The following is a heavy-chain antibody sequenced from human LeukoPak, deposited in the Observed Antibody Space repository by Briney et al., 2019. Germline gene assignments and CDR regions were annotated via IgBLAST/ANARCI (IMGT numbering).Heavy chain of an antibody. Sequence: PGGSLRLSCAASGFTFSSYAMHWVRQAPGKGLEWVAVISYDGSNKYYADSVKGRFTISRDNSKNTLYLQMNSLRAEDTAVYYCARNRGYYYYYMDVWAKGTTVTVSS. CDR3: ARNRGYYYYYMDV. J-gene: IGHJ6*03. V-gene: IGHV3-30-3*01. CDR1: GFTFSSYA. CDR2: ISYDGSNK.